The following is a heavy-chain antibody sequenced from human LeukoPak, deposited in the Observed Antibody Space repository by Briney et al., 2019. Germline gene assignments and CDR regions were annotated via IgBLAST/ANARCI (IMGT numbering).Heavy chain of an antibody. V-gene: IGHV4-61*02. CDR2: IYTTGST. J-gene: IGHJ6*03. D-gene: IGHD2-21*02. CDR3: ARIKCGGDCRGYYYYYHMDV. Sequence: SQTLSLTCTVSGGSISSGRYYWSWIRQPAGKGLEWIGRIYTTGSTNYNPSLKSRLTISVDTPKNQFSMTLRSVTAADTAVYYCARIKCGGDCRGYYYYYHMDVWGKGTTVTISS. CDR1: GGSISSGRYY.